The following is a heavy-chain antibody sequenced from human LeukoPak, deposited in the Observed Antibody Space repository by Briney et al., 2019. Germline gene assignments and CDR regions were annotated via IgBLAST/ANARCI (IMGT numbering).Heavy chain of an antibody. J-gene: IGHJ5*02. CDR1: GGTFSSYA. CDR3: ARDYASGRYYDSSGYYLGWFDP. Sequence: ASSKVSCKASGGTFSSYAMSWVRQAPGQGLEWMGGIIPNFGTANYAQKFQGRVTITADESTSTAYMELSSLRSEDTAVYYCARDYASGRYYDSSGYYLGWFDPWGQGTLVTVSS. CDR2: IIPNFGTA. D-gene: IGHD3-22*01. V-gene: IGHV1-69*13.